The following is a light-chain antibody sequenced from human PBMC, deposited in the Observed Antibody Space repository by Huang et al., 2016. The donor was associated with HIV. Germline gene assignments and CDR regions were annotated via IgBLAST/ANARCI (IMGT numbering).Light chain of an antibody. Sequence: EIVLTQSPATLSLSPGERDTLSCRASQSTNRYLAWYQQNPGQAPRLLMYDVSKRGTVIPARFSGSGSGTDFTLTISSLEPEDFAVYYCQHRTNGYTWTFGQGTKVEI. CDR2: DVS. CDR3: QHRTNGYTWT. V-gene: IGKV3-11*01. CDR1: QSTNRY. J-gene: IGKJ1*01.